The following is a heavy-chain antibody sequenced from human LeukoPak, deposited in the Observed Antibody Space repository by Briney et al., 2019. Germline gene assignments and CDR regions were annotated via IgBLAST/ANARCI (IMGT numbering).Heavy chain of an antibody. CDR2: INHRGST. CDR1: GGSFSGYY. CDR3: ARGQIVVVVAGPYYYYYMDV. V-gene: IGHV4-34*01. D-gene: IGHD2-15*01. Sequence: PSETLSLTCAVFGGSFSGYYWRWIRQPPQQGLKWQGEINHRGSTNYNPSLKSRVTISVDTSKNQFSLKLSSVTAADTAVYYCARGQIVVVVAGPYYYYYMDVWGKGTTVTVSS. J-gene: IGHJ6*03.